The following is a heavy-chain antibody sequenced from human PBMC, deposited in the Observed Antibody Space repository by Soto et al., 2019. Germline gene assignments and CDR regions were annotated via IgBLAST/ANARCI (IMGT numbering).Heavy chain of an antibody. J-gene: IGHJ4*02. D-gene: IGHD3-10*01. CDR3: TTHVITMVRGVLSN. CDR2: IKDKSEGGTT. CDR1: GFTFSNAW. Sequence: GGSLRLSCAASGFTFSNAWMNWVRQAPGKGLEWVGRIKDKSEGGTTDYAAPVKGRFSISRDDSKTTVYLQMNSLKAEDTGVYYCTTHVITMVRGVLSNWGQGTLVTVSS. V-gene: IGHV3-15*07.